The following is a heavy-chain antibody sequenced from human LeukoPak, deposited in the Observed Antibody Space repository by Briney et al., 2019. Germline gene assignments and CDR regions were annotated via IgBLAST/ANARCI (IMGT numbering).Heavy chain of an antibody. CDR1: GGSISSYY. J-gene: IGHJ4*02. V-gene: IGHV4-59*01. Sequence: SETLSLTCTVSGGSISSYYWSWIRQPPGKGLEWIGYIYYSGGTNYNPSLKSRATISVDTSKNQFSLKLSSVTAADTAVYYCARAFWSGPFDYWGQGTLVTVSS. CDR2: IYYSGGT. D-gene: IGHD3-3*01. CDR3: ARAFWSGPFDY.